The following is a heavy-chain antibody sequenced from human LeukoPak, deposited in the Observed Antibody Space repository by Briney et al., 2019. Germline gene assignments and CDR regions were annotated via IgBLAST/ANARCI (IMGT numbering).Heavy chain of an antibody. V-gene: IGHV3-21*01. Sequence: GGSPRLSCAASGFTFSSYSMNWVRQAPGKGLEWVSSIGTSTSYIYYADSVKGRFTISRDNAKNSLYLQMNSLRAEDTAVYYCAREGFSRGYYYYYYMDVWGKGTTVTVSS. CDR3: AREGFSRGYYYYYYMDV. CDR2: IGTSTSYI. D-gene: IGHD6-13*01. J-gene: IGHJ6*03. CDR1: GFTFSSYS.